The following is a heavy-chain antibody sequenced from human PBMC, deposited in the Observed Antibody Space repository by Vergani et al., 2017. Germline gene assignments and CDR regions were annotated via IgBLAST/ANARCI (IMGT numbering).Heavy chain of an antibody. V-gene: IGHV1-2*02. J-gene: IGHJ4*02. D-gene: IGHD1-26*01. Sequence: QVQLVQSGAEVKKPGASVRVSCKGYGYFFSGYFMHWVRQAPGQGLEWMGWINSKSGATNSAQKFQGRVTLTRDTTISTAYMELSSLTSDDTAVYYCARGVGYSGSYLDYWGQGTLVTVSS. CDR1: GYFFSGYF. CDR3: ARGVGYSGSYLDY. CDR2: INSKSGAT.